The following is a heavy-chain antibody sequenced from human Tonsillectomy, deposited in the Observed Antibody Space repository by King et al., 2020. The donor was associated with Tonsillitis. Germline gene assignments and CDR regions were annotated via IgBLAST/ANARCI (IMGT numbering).Heavy chain of an antibody. J-gene: IGHJ3*02. V-gene: IGHV3-7*03. CDR2: IKQDGSEK. CDR3: AKSMGVRGVIDAFDI. CDR1: GFTFSNYW. D-gene: IGHD3-10*01. Sequence: VQLVESGGGLVQPGGSLRLSCAASGFTFSNYWMGWVRQAPGKGPEWVANIKQDGSEKYYVDSVKGRFTISRDNAKNSMYLQMSSLRAEDTALYYCAKSMGVRGVIDAFDIWGQGTMVTVSS.